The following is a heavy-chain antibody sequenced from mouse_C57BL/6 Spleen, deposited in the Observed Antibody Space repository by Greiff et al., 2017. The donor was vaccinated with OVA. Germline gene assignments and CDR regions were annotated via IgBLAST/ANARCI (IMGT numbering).Heavy chain of an antibody. CDR1: GYTFTDYE. CDR3: TRWLPAYGYFDV. V-gene: IGHV1-15*01. CDR2: IDPETGGT. Sequence: VQLQQSGAELVRPGASVTLSCKASGYTFTDYEMHWVKQTPAHGLEWIGAIDPETGGTAYNQKFKGKAILTADKSSSTAYMELRSLTSEDSAVYYCTRWLPAYGYFDVWGTGTTVTVSS. J-gene: IGHJ1*03. D-gene: IGHD2-2*01.